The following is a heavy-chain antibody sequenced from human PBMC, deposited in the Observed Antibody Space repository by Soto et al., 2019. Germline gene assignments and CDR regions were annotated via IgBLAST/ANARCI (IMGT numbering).Heavy chain of an antibody. CDR1: GGSFSGYY. Sequence: SETLSLTCAVYGGSFSGYYWSWIRQPPGKGLEWIGEINHSGSTNYNPSLKSRVTISVDTTKNQFSLKLSSVTAEDTAVYYCTRVLRGYAFHGGFWGQGTLVTVSS. CDR3: TRVLRGYAFHGGF. CDR2: INHSGST. J-gene: IGHJ4*02. D-gene: IGHD5-18*01. V-gene: IGHV4-34*01.